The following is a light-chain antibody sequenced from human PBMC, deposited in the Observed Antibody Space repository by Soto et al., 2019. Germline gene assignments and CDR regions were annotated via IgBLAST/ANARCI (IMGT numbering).Light chain of an antibody. CDR3: LQHNHFPCT. CDR1: QGIRKD. V-gene: IGKV1-17*01. CDR2: GAS. Sequence: QMTQSPTSLSASVGDSVTITCRASQGIRKDLGWYQQKPGKAPQRLIYGASFLHTGVPSRFSGSGSGTEFTLTSSSLHPEDFATHFCLQHNHFPCTFGQGTKV. J-gene: IGKJ1*01.